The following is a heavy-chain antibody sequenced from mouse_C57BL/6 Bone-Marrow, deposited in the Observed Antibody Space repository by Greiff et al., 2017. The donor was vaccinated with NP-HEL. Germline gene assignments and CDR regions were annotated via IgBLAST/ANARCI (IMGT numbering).Heavy chain of an antibody. D-gene: IGHD2-12*01. CDR3: ASRYSSWFAY. V-gene: IGHV5-6*02. J-gene: IGHJ3*01. CDR1: GFTFSSYG. Sequence: EVMLVESGGDLVKPGGSLKLSCAASGFTFSSYGMSWVRQTPDKRLEWVATISSGGSYTYYPDSVKGRFTISRDNTKNTLYLQMSSLKSEDTASNYCASRYSSWFAYWGQGTLVTVSA. CDR2: ISSGGSYT.